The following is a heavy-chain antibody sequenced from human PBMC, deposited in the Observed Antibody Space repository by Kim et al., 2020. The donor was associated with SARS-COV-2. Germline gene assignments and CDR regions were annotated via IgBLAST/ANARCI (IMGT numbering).Heavy chain of an antibody. J-gene: IGHJ4*02. CDR2: ISSSSSYI. CDR1: GFTFSSYS. Sequence: GGSLRLSCAASGFTFSSYSMNWVRQAPGKGLEWVSSISSSSSYIYYADSVKGRFTISRDNAKNSLYLQMNSLRAEDTAVYYCARGKFNGSGSYYRFDYWGQGTLVTVSS. V-gene: IGHV3-21*04. D-gene: IGHD3-10*01. CDR3: ARGKFNGSGSYYRFDY.